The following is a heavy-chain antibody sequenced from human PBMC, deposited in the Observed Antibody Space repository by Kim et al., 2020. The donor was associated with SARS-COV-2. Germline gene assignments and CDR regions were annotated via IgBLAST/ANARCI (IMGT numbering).Heavy chain of an antibody. J-gene: IGHJ4*02. CDR3: ARAGGNSGYYHIDY. D-gene: IGHD3-22*01. V-gene: IGHV1-46*01. Sequence: YAQNFQGRVTMTRDTSTSTVYMGLSSLRFEDTAMYYCARAGGNSGYYHIDYWGQGTLVTVSS.